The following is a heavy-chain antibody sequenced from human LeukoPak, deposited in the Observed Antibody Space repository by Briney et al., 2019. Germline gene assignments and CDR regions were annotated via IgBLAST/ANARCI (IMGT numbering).Heavy chain of an antibody. Sequence: SETLSLTCTVSGDSISSYYWSWIRQPPGKGLEWIGYIYYSGCTNYNPSLKSRVTISVDTSKNQFSLKLSSVTAADTAVYYCARYNYDFWSGYSKWFDPWGQGTLVTVSS. J-gene: IGHJ5*02. CDR2: IYYSGCT. V-gene: IGHV4-59*01. D-gene: IGHD3-3*01. CDR3: ARYNYDFWSGYSKWFDP. CDR1: GDSISSYY.